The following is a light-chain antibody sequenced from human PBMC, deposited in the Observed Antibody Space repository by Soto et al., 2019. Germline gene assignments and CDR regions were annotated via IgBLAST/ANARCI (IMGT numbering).Light chain of an antibody. Sequence: EIVLTQSPGTLSLSPGERATLSCRASQSVSSSYFAWYQQKPGQAPRLLIYGASSRATGIPDRFSGSGSGTDFTLTISRLEPEDLAVYYCQQYGSSPPDTFGKGTKLEIK. V-gene: IGKV3-20*01. CDR2: GAS. CDR3: QQYGSSPPDT. CDR1: QSVSSSY. J-gene: IGKJ2*01.